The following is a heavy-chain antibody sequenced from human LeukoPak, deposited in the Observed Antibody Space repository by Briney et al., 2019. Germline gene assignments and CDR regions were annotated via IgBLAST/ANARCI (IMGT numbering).Heavy chain of an antibody. CDR1: GGSFSGYY. D-gene: IGHD4-11*01. CDR3: ARGPSDYN. V-gene: IGHV4-34*01. Sequence: SETLSLTCAVYGGSFSGYYWSWIRQPPGKGLEWIGEINHSGSTNYNPSLKSRVTISVDTSKNQFSLKLSSVTAADTAVYYCARGPSDYNWGQGTLVTVSS. J-gene: IGHJ4*02. CDR2: INHSGST.